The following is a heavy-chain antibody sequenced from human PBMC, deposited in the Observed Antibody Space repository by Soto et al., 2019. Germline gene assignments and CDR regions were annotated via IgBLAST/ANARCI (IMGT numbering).Heavy chain of an antibody. CDR1: GGPFSNDI. D-gene: IGHD5-12*01. V-gene: IGHV1-69*08. CDR2: IIPLLSTS. J-gene: IGHJ4*02. CDR3: ARDSPIGSTFSGYDAIDY. Sequence: QVQLEQSGAEVKKPGSSVKVSCKASGGPFSNDIITWVRQAPGQGLEWMGRIIPLLSTSTYAQKFQGRLTTTADRPTGTAYMELNSLRPEDTAVYYCARDSPIGSTFSGYDAIDYWGQGTRITVSS.